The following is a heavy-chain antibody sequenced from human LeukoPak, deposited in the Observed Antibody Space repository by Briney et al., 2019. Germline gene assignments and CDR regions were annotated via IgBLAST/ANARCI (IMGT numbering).Heavy chain of an antibody. D-gene: IGHD1-1*01. CDR1: GASISSSRDY. J-gene: IGHJ4*02. CDR3: ARHVSEVQLGRTGVFDY. Sequence: SETLSLTCTVSGASISSSRDYWGWIRQPPGKGLEWIGSIYYSGSTYYNPSLKSRVTISVDTSKNQFSLKLSSVTAADTAVYYCARHVSEVQLGRTGVFDYWGQGTLVTVSS. CDR2: IYYSGST. V-gene: IGHV4-39*01.